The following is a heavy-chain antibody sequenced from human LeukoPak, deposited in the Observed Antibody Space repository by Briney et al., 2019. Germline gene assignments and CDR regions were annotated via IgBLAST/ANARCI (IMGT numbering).Heavy chain of an antibody. V-gene: IGHV4-39*07. CDR2: IYHSGST. D-gene: IGHD6-19*01. CDR1: GGSISSSSYY. Sequence: SETLSLTCTVSGGSISSSSYYRGWIRQPPGKGLEWIGSIYHSGSTYYNPSLKSRVTISVDTSKNQFSLKLSSVTAADTAVYYCARARAGGGWYPFDYWGQGTLVTVSS. J-gene: IGHJ4*02. CDR3: ARARAGGGWYPFDY.